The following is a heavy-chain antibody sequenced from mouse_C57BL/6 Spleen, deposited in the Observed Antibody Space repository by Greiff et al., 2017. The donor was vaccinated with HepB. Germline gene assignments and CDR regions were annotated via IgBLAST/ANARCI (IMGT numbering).Heavy chain of an antibody. CDR2: ISDGGSYT. CDR3: ARVGGGFDY. J-gene: IGHJ2*01. Sequence: EVQVVESGGGLVKPGGSLKLSCAASGFTFSSYAMSWVRQTPEKRLEWVATISDGGSYTYYPDNVKGRFTISRDNAKNNLYLQMSHLKSEDTAMYYCARVGGGFDYWGQGTTLTVSS. CDR1: GFTFSSYA. V-gene: IGHV5-4*01. D-gene: IGHD1-1*02.